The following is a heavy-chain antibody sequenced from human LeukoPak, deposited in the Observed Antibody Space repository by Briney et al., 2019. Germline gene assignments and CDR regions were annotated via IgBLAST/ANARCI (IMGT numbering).Heavy chain of an antibody. J-gene: IGHJ4*02. CDR1: GGSISSSSYY. CDR3: ARESVEYSSSSADFDY. CDR2: IYYSGST. V-gene: IGHV4-39*07. D-gene: IGHD6-6*01. Sequence: SETLSLTCTVSGGSISSSSYYWGWIRQPPGKGLEWIGSIYYSGSTYYNPSLKSRVTISVDTSKNQFSLKLSSVTAADTAVYYCARESVEYSSSSADFDYWGQGTLVTVSS.